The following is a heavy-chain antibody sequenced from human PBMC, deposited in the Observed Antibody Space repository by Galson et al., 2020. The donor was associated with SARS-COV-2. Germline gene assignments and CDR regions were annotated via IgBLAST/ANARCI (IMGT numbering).Heavy chain of an antibody. CDR3: ARAGRSGDWFDP. D-gene: IGHD3-10*01. V-gene: IGHV3-7*05. J-gene: IGHJ5*02. CDR2: IKQDGSEK. CDR1: GFTFSSYW. Sequence: GGSLRLSCAASGFTFSSYWTSWVRQAPGKGLEWVANIKQDGSEKYYVDSVKGRFTISRDNAKNSLYLQMNSLRAEDTAVYYCARAGRSGDWFDPWGQGTLVTVSS.